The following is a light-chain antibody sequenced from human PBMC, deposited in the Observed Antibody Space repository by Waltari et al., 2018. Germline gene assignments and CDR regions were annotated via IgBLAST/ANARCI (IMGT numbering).Light chain of an antibody. CDR2: SNN. V-gene: IGLV1-44*01. CDR1: DSNIQINH. Sequence: QSVLTQAPSASGTPGQRIIISCFGSDSNIQINHVNWYQQLPGTAPKLLIHSNNQRPSDVPDRFSGSKWDTSASLAISGLQSEDEADYYCAAWDDKLNAWMFGRGTKLTVL. J-gene: IGLJ3*02. CDR3: AAWDDKLNAWM.